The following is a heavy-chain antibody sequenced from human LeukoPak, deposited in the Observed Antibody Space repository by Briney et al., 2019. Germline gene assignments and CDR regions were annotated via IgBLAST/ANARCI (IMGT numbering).Heavy chain of an antibody. CDR3: ARTFNWNYEDY. V-gene: IGHV4-59*08. Sequence: ASETLSLTCTVSGGSISSYYWSWIRQPPGKGLEWIGYIYYSGSTNYNPSLKSRVTMSVDTSKNQFSLKLSSVTAADTAVYYCARTFNWNYEDYWGQGTLVTVSS. CDR1: GGSISSYY. J-gene: IGHJ4*02. CDR2: IYYSGST. D-gene: IGHD1-7*01.